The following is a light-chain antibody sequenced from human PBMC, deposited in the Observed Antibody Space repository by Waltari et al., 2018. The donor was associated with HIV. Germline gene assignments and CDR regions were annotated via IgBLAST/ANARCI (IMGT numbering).Light chain of an antibody. J-gene: IGKJ1*01. CDR3: QQRSNWPPWT. CDR2: GAS. V-gene: IGKV3-11*01. CDR1: QSVSSY. Sequence: EIVLTQSPATPSLSPGERASHSCRASQSVSSYLAWYQQKPGQAPRLLIYGASNRATGIPARFSGSGSGTDFTLTISSLEPEDFAVYYCQQRSNWPPWTFGQGTKVEIK.